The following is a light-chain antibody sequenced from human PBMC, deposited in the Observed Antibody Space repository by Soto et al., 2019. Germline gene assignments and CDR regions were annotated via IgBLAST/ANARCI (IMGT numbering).Light chain of an antibody. CDR2: DAA. CDR1: QSVSSY. J-gene: IGKJ3*01. CDR3: PQRSNGFN. V-gene: IGKV3-11*01. Sequence: EIVLTQSPATLSLSPGEIATRSCRASQSVSSYLAWYQQKPCQAPRLLIYDAANRATVIPARFSGSGSGTDITLTISSLEPEDFAVYYCPQRSNGFNFGPGTKVDIK.